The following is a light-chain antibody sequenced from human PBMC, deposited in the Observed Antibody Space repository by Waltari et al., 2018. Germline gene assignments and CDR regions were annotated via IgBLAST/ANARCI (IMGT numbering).Light chain of an antibody. CDR3: QTYDPGLGGV. Sequence: QSVLTQPPSVSGAPGQRVTISCTGSSSNMGAGYDVHWYQQVPGTAPKLLIYDNTNRPSGVPDRFSGSKSGTSASLAITGLQGEDEAHYYCQTYDPGLGGVFSGGTKVTVL. J-gene: IGLJ3*02. V-gene: IGLV1-40*01. CDR2: DNT. CDR1: SSNMGAGYD.